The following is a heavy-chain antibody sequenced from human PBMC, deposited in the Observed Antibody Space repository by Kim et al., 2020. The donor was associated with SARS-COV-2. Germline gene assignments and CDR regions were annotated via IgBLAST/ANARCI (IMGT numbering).Heavy chain of an antibody. Sequence: GGSLRLSCAASGFTFSSYSMNWVRQAPGKGLEWVSSISSSSSYIYYADSVKGRFTISRDNAKNSLYLQMNSLRAEDTAVYYCARDSVGGAPYPSYYYYGMDVWGQGTTVTVSS. J-gene: IGHJ6*02. D-gene: IGHD1-26*01. V-gene: IGHV3-21*01. CDR3: ARDSVGGAPYPSYYYYGMDV. CDR2: ISSSSSYI. CDR1: GFTFSSYS.